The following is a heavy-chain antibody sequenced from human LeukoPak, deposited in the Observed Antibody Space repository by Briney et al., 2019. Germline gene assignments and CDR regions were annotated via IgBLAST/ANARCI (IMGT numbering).Heavy chain of an antibody. Sequence: PGGSLRLSCAASGFTFSSYEMNWVRQAPGKGLEWVSYISSSGSTIYYADSVKGRFTISRDNAKNSLYLQMNSLRAEDTAVYCCARAQWLRLVDYWGQGTLVTVSS. CDR2: ISSSGSTI. J-gene: IGHJ4*02. CDR3: ARAQWLRLVDY. V-gene: IGHV3-48*03. D-gene: IGHD5-12*01. CDR1: GFTFSSYE.